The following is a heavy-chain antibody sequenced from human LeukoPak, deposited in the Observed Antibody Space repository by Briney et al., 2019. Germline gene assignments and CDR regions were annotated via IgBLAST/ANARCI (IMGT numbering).Heavy chain of an antibody. CDR1: GFTFSNFA. CDR2: ISDSGGST. CDR3: AEAVYDILTGLDY. Sequence: GGSLRLSCAASGFTFSNFAMNWVRQAPGKGLEWVSGISDSGGSTYYADSVKGRFTISRDNSKNTLYLQMKSLRAEDAAIYYCAEAVYDILTGLDYWGQGTLVTVSS. J-gene: IGHJ4*02. D-gene: IGHD3-9*01. V-gene: IGHV3-23*01.